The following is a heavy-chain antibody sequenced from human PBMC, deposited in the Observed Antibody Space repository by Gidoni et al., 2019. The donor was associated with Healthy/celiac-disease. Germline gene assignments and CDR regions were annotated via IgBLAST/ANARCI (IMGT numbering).Heavy chain of an antibody. V-gene: IGHV5-10-1*03. CDR3: ARHMVCSGGSCSPADYYYYMDV. Sequence: DVPLVQSGAEVKQLGESLRISCKGSGYSVTSYWISRLRQMPGKGLEWMGRIDPSDSYTNYSPSFQGHVTISADKSIRTAYVQWSSLKASDTAMYYCARHMVCSGGSCSPADYYYYMDVWGKGTTVTVSS. CDR1: GYSVTSYW. D-gene: IGHD2-15*01. CDR2: IDPSDSYT. J-gene: IGHJ6*03.